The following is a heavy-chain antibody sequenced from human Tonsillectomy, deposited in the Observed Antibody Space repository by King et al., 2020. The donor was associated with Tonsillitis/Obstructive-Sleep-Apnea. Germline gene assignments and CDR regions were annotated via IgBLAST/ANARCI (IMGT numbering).Heavy chain of an antibody. V-gene: IGHV3-64*01. CDR3: ARDAYDTSGSCAY. CDR1: GFIFSSYA. CDR2: INNNGGST. D-gene: IGHD3-22*01. Sequence: VQLVQSGGGVVQPGGSLRLSCAASGFIFSSYAMHWVRQAPGKGLEYVSAINNNGGSTYYANYVKGRFTISRDNSKNTLYLQMGSLRAEDMAVYYCARDAYDTSGSCAYWGQRTLVTVHS. J-gene: IGHJ4*02.